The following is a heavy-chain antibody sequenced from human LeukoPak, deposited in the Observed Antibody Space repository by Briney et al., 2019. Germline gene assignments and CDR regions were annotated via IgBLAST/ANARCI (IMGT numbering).Heavy chain of an antibody. CDR3: ARGRAVAGIYYYYYGMDV. D-gene: IGHD6-19*01. Sequence: PSETLSLTCTVSGGSISSYYWSWIRQPPGKGLEWIGYIYYSGSTNYNPSRKSRVTISVDTSKNQFSLKLSSVTAADTAVYYCARGRAVAGIYYYYYGMDVWGQGTTVTVSS. CDR2: IYYSGST. V-gene: IGHV4-59*01. CDR1: GGSISSYY. J-gene: IGHJ6*02.